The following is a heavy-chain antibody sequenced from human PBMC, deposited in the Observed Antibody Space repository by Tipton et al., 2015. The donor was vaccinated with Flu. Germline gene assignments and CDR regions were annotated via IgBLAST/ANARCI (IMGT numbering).Heavy chain of an antibody. D-gene: IGHD3-22*01. V-gene: IGHV4-39*07. J-gene: IGHJ4*02. CDR2: MLYGGST. CDR1: GGSIRSSSYY. CDR3: ARDDSGFNDY. Sequence: TLSLTCTVSGGSIRSSSYYWGWIRQPPGKGPEWIGSMLYGGSTYYNPSLESRVTISLDTSKNQFSLKLSSVTAAGTAVYYCARDDSGFNDYWGPGTLVTVSS.